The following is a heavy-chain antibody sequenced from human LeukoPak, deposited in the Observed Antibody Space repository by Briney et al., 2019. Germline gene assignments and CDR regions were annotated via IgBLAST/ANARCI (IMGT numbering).Heavy chain of an antibody. CDR1: GGSISSSSYY. V-gene: IGHV4-39*07. D-gene: IGHD6-19*01. Sequence: SETLSLTCTVSGGSISSSSYYWGWIRQPPGKGLEWIGSIYYSGSTYYNPSLKSRVTISVDTSKNQFSLKLISVTAADTAVYYCARDRDSSVWLFYYWGQGTLVTVSS. J-gene: IGHJ4*02. CDR3: ARDRDSSVWLFYY. CDR2: IYYSGST.